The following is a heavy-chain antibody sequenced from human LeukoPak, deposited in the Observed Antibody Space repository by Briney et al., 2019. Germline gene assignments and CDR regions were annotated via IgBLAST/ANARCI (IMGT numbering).Heavy chain of an antibody. CDR3: ASVTVTTWAPDGHMDV. CDR1: GGTFSNYA. D-gene: IGHD4-11*01. J-gene: IGHJ6*03. Sequence: ASVKVSCKGSGGTFSNYAISWVRQAPGQGLEWMGRIIPMFGTTNYAQKFQGRVAITTDESTSTAYMEVSSLRIEDTAVYYCASVTVTTWAPDGHMDVWGKGSTVTVSS. CDR2: IIPMFGTT. V-gene: IGHV1-69*05.